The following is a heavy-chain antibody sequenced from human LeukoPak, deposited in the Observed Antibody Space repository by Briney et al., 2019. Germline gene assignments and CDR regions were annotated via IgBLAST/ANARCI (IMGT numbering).Heavy chain of an antibody. CDR1: GGSISSYY. Sequence: PSETLSLTCTVSGGSISSYYWSWLRQPPGKGLEWIGYIYYSGSTNYNPSLKSRVTISVDTSTNQFSLKLSSVTAADTAVYYCARLSSSWYYYYYYYMDVWGKGTTVTVSS. CDR3: ARLSSSWYYYYYYYMDV. V-gene: IGHV4-59*01. D-gene: IGHD6-13*01. J-gene: IGHJ6*03. CDR2: IYYSGST.